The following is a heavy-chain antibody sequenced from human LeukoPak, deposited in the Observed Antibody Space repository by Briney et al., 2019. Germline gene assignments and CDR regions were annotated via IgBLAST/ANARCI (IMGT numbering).Heavy chain of an antibody. V-gene: IGHV4-59*01. CDR2: IHYSGST. CDR1: GGSXSSYY. Sequence: VSGGSXSSYYWSWIRQPPGKGLQWIGYIHYSGSTNYNPSLKSRVTISVNMSKNQFSLRLSSVTAADTAVYYCARTTEGGYTYDYFYYYYMDVWGKGTTVTISS. CDR3: ARTTEGGYTYDYFYYYYMDV. D-gene: IGHD5-18*01. J-gene: IGHJ6*03.